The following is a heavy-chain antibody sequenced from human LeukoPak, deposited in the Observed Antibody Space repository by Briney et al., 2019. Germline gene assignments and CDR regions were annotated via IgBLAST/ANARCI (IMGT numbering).Heavy chain of an antibody. CDR2: IYPGNSDI. J-gene: IGHJ4*02. Sequence: GESLKISCKGSGYSFASYWIAWVRQMPGKGLEWMGVIYPGNSDITYSPPFQGQVTISADKSLSTAYLHWSSLKASDTAIYYCARHLSSITSCPNYWGQGTLVTVSS. D-gene: IGHD2-2*01. CDR1: GYSFASYW. V-gene: IGHV5-51*01. CDR3: ARHLSSITSCPNY.